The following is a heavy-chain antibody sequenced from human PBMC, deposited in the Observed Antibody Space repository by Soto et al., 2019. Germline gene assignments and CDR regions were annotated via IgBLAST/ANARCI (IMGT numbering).Heavy chain of an antibody. CDR2: INPNSGGT. D-gene: IGHD3-3*01. V-gene: IGHV1-2*04. Sequence: ASVKVSCKASGYTFTGYYMHWVRQAPGQGLEWMGWINPNSGGTNYAQKFQGWVTMTRDTSISTAYMELSRLRSDDTAVYYCATDSDFWSGYTSYYYYGMDVWGQGTTVTVSS. CDR1: GYTFTGYY. CDR3: ATDSDFWSGYTSYYYYGMDV. J-gene: IGHJ6*02.